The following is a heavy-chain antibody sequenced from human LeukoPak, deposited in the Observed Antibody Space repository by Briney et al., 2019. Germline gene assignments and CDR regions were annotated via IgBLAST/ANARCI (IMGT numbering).Heavy chain of an antibody. CDR2: ISGSGGST. V-gene: IGHV3-23*01. D-gene: IGHD3-9*01. Sequence: GGSLRLSCAASGFTFNSYAMSWVRQAPGKGLEWVSAISGSGGSTYYADSVKGRFTISRDNSKNTLYLQMNSLRAEDTAVYYCARDQVTTGYYRSVNYYGMDVWGQGTTVTVSS. J-gene: IGHJ6*02. CDR3: ARDQVTTGYYRSVNYYGMDV. CDR1: GFTFNSYA.